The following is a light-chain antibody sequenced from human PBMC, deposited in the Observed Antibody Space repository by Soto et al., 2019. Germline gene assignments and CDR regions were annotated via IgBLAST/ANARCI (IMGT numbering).Light chain of an antibody. J-gene: IGKJ4*01. CDR2: DAS. CDR1: ESVSNN. V-gene: IGKV3D-15*01. Sequence: EVVLTQSPGTLSLSRGERAALSCRASESVSNNYLAWYQQKPGQAPRLLIYDASNRATGIPARFSGSGSGTEFSLTISSLQSEDFAVYSCQQYNNWPLTFGGRTMVDIK. CDR3: QQYNNWPLT.